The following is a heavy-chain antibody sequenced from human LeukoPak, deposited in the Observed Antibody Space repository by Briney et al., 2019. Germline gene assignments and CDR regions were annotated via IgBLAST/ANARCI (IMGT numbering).Heavy chain of an antibody. Sequence: SETLSLTCTVSGGSISNYYWSWIRQPPGKGLEWIGYMYYSGTTNYNPPLKSRVTISVDTSKKQFSLNVSSVTAADTAVYYCASIYYYGSGSYFGYWGQGTMVTVSS. CDR1: GGSISNYY. CDR2: MYYSGTT. J-gene: IGHJ4*02. CDR3: ASIYYYGSGSYFGY. V-gene: IGHV4-59*08. D-gene: IGHD3-10*01.